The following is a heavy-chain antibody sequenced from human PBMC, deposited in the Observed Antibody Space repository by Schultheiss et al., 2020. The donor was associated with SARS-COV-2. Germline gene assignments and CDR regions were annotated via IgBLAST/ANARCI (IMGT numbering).Heavy chain of an antibody. D-gene: IGHD2-15*01. CDR2: IYTSGST. Sequence: SQTLSLTCGVSGGSFRGYFWHWIRQAPGKGLEWIGRIYTSGSTNYNPSLESRVTISVDTSKNQFSLKLSSVTAADTAVYYCASAPDCSGGSCYFDYWGQGTLVTVSS. CDR1: GGSFRGYF. J-gene: IGHJ4*02. V-gene: IGHV4-4*07. CDR3: ASAPDCSGGSCYFDY.